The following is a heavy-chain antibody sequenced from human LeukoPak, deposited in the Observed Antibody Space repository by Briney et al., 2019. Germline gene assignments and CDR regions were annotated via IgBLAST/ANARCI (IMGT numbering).Heavy chain of an antibody. J-gene: IGHJ3*02. CDR2: ISSSGSTI. V-gene: IGHV3-11*01. CDR3: ARGPDIVVVVAATAPSDAFDI. CDR1: GFTFSDYY. D-gene: IGHD2-15*01. Sequence: PGGSLRLSCAASGFTFSDYYMSWIRQAPGKGLEWVSYISSSGSTIYYADSVKGRFIISRDNAKNSLYLQMNSLRAEDTAVYYCARGPDIVVVVAATAPSDAFDIWGQGTMVTVSS.